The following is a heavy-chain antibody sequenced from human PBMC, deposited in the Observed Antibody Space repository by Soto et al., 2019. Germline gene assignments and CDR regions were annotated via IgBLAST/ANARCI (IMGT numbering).Heavy chain of an antibody. V-gene: IGHV4-34*01. D-gene: IGHD3-3*01. CDR1: GGSFSGYY. J-gene: IGHJ6*02. CDR3: ARLGSNYDFWSGYYGMDV. CDR2: INHSGST. Sequence: SETLSLTCAVYGGSFSGYYWSWIRQPPGKGLEWIGEINHSGSTNYNPSLKSRVTISVDTSKNQFSLKLSSVTAADTAVYYCARLGSNYDFWSGYYGMDVWGQGTTVTVSS.